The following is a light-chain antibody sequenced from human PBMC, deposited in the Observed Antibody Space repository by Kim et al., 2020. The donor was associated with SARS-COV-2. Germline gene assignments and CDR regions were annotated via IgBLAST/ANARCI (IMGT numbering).Light chain of an antibody. CDR3: ASYTTRSTWV. V-gene: IGLV2-14*03. J-gene: IGLJ3*02. Sequence: GQSIPFPCTGTSSDVGAYTYVSWYQQHPNNAPKLMIYDVTKRPSGVSNRFSGSKSGNTASLTISGLQAEDEADYYCASYTTRSTWVFGGGTQLTVL. CDR2: DVT. CDR1: SSDVGAYTY.